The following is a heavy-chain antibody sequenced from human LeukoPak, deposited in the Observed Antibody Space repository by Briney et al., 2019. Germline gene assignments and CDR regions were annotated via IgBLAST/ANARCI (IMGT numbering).Heavy chain of an antibody. CDR2: KHYTRSS. Sequence: PSETLSLTCNVSGASISNFYWSWIRQPPGKGLEWIAYKHYTRSSNYNPSLKSRVTLSIDTSKNQFSLKLSSVTAADTAVYYCARDLGNEDWFDPWGQGTLVTVSS. CDR1: GASISNFY. J-gene: IGHJ5*02. CDR3: ARDLGNEDWFDP. V-gene: IGHV4-59*12. D-gene: IGHD3-16*01.